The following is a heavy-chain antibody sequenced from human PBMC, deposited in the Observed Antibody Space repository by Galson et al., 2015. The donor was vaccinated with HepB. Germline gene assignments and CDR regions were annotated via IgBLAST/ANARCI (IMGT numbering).Heavy chain of an antibody. CDR2: INADNGYT. V-gene: IGHV1-3*01. D-gene: IGHD4-17*01. Sequence: SVKVSCKASGYIFTNYSIHWVRQAPGQRLEWMGWINADNGYTKYSQKFQGRLTLTSGTSATTAYMQLSGLRSDDTALYFCARDQTTMSLDYWGQGSLVTVSS. CDR1: GYIFTNYS. CDR3: ARDQTTMSLDY. J-gene: IGHJ4*02.